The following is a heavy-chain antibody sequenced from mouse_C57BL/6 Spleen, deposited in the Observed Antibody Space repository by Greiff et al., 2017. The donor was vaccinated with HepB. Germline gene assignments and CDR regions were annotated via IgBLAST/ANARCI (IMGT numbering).Heavy chain of an antibody. V-gene: IGHV5-4*01. D-gene: IGHD2-4*01. CDR2: ISDGGSYT. J-gene: IGHJ4*01. CDR3: ARDASYDYDGDYYAMDY. CDR1: GFTFSSYA. Sequence: DVKLVESGGGLVKPGGSLKLSCAASGFTFSSYAMSWVRQTPEKRLEWVATISDGGSYTYYPDNVKGRFTISRDNAKNNLYLQMSHLKSEDTAMYYCARDASYDYDGDYYAMDYWGQGTSVTVSS.